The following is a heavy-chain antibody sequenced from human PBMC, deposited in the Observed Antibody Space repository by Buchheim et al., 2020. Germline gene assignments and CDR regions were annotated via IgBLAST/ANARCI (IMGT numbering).Heavy chain of an antibody. Sequence: VQLVESGGGLVQPGGSLRLSCAASGFTFSSYSMNWVRQAPGKGPEWVSYISGSTNTIYYADSVKGRFTVSRDNAKNSLFLQMNSLRAEDTAMYYCARDGGLQTRSRYWGQGTL. CDR2: ISGSTNTI. J-gene: IGHJ4*02. D-gene: IGHD3-16*01. CDR1: GFTFSSYS. CDR3: ARDGGLQTRSRY. V-gene: IGHV3-48*01.